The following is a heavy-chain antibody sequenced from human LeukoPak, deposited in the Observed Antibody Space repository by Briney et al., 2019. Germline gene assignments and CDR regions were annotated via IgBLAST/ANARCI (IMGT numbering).Heavy chain of an antibody. Sequence: SETLSLTCTVSRASISDNYWSWSRQPAGKALEWIGRTYTSGDTNYNPSLKSRASVSVDTSKNQFYLSLRYVTAADTAVYCTIGGASGSLAHWGPGTLVTVSS. CDR3: IGGASGSLAH. CDR1: RASISDNY. J-gene: IGHJ4*02. CDR2: TYTSGDT. D-gene: IGHD6-13*01. V-gene: IGHV4-4*07.